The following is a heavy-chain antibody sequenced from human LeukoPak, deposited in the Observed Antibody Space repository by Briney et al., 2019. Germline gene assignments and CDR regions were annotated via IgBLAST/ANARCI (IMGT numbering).Heavy chain of an antibody. Sequence: GGSLRLSCAASRFTVSSNYMSWVRQAPGKGLEWVSVIYSGGSTYYADSVKGRFTISRDNSKNTLYLQMNSLRAEDTAVYYCAREEDDILTGLDWGQGTLVTVCS. CDR2: IYSGGST. D-gene: IGHD3-9*01. V-gene: IGHV3-53*01. CDR3: AREEDDILTGLD. J-gene: IGHJ4*02. CDR1: RFTVSSNY.